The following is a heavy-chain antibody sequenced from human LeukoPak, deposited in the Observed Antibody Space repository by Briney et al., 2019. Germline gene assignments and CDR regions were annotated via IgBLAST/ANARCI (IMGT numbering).Heavy chain of an antibody. CDR1: RVSMTANF. D-gene: IGHD3-3*02. CDR3: ARQYSQDIDY. Sequence: SETLSLTCTLSRVSMTANFLPSIRQPPGKGLEWIGYFYYSGSTNYNPSLKSRVTISVDTSKNQFSLKLSSVTAADTDVYYSARQYSQDIDYWGQGTLVTVSS. CDR2: FYYSGST. J-gene: IGHJ4*02. V-gene: IGHV4-59*08.